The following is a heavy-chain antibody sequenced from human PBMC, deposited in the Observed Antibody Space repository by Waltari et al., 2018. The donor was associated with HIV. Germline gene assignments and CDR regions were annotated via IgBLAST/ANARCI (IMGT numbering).Heavy chain of an antibody. D-gene: IGHD4-4*01. Sequence: EVQLVESGGGLVQPGGSLRLSCAGYGFTFSSYELNWVRQAPGKGLEWVSYISGTGTTMNYADSVKGRFTISRDNAKNSLYLQMNNLRAEDTALYYCARDLHDFSNSWGRGTLVTVSS. CDR3: ARDLHDFSNS. V-gene: IGHV3-48*03. J-gene: IGHJ4*02. CDR2: ISGTGTTM. CDR1: GFTFSSYE.